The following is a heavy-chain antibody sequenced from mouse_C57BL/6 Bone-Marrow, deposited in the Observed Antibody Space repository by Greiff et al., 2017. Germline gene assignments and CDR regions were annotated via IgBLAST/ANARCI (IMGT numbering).Heavy chain of an antibody. CDR1: GYAFSSSW. CDR3: ADSDYLDY. CDR2: IYPGDGDT. V-gene: IGHV1-82*01. Sequence: QVQLQQSGPELVKPGASVKISCKASGYAFSSSWMNWVKQRPGKGLEWIGRIYPGDGDTNYNGKFKGKATLTADKSSSTSYMQLSSLTSEDSAVYFCADSDYLDYWGQGTTLTVSS. J-gene: IGHJ2*01.